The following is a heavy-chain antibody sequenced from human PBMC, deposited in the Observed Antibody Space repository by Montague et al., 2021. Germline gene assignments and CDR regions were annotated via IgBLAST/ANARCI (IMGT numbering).Heavy chain of an antibody. CDR3: ARGIPAHYYDSSGDAFDI. CDR2: IYHTGSA. D-gene: IGHD3-22*01. J-gene: IGHJ3*02. Sequence: TLSLTCVVSGDSISSGGYSWSWIRQPPGKGLEWIGYIYHTGSASHNPSLKSRVIISVDRAKNHFSLKLSSAAAADTAVYYCARGIPAHYYDSSGDAFDIWGQGTMVTVSS. CDR1: GDSISSGGYS. V-gene: IGHV4-30-2*01.